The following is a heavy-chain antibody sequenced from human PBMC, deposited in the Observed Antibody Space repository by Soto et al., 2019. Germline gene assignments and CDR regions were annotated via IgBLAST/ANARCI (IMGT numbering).Heavy chain of an antibody. CDR3: ARDLGGLDYFDY. D-gene: IGHD1-26*01. CDR2: IYYSGST. J-gene: IGHJ4*02. CDR1: GGSISSYY. V-gene: IGHV4-59*01. Sequence: KPSETLSLTCTVSGGSISSYYWSWIRQPPGKGLEWIGYIYYSGSTNYNPSLKSRVTISVDTSKNQFSLKLSSVTAADTAVYYCARDLGGLDYFDYWGQGTLVTVSS.